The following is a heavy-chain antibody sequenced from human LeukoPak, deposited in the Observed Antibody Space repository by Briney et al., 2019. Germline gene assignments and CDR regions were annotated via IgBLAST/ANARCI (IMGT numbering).Heavy chain of an antibody. CDR3: AGHSSSSDGWFDP. CDR1: GYTFTSYY. D-gene: IGHD6-6*01. CDR2: INPHNGGT. J-gene: IGHJ5*02. V-gene: IGHV1-2*02. Sequence: ASVNVSCKATGYTFTSYYIHWVRQAPGQGLEWMGWINPHNGGTNYAQKFRGRVTMTRDTSINTIYMELTRLTSDDTAIYYCAGHSSSSDGWFDPWGQGTLVTVSS.